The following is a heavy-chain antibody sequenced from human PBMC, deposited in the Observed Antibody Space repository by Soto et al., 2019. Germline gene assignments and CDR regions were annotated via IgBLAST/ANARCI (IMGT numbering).Heavy chain of an antibody. J-gene: IGHJ4*02. CDR1: GFTFSSYP. CDR2: ISYDGSNK. Sequence: GGSLRLSCAASGFTFSSYPMHWVRQAPGKGLEWVAVISYDGSNKYYADSVKGRFTISRDNSKNTLYLQMNSLRAEDTAVYYCARGSSSTIRPMGYWGQGTLVTVSS. V-gene: IGHV3-30-3*01. D-gene: IGHD6-13*01. CDR3: ARGSSSTIRPMGY.